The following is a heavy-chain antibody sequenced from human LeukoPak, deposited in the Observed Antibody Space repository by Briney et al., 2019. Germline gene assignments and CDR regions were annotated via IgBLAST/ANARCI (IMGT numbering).Heavy chain of an antibody. CDR2: IYYSGST. CDR3: ARARARWLQLDAFDI. V-gene: IGHV4-59*01. CDR1: GGSISSYY. J-gene: IGHJ3*02. D-gene: IGHD5-24*01. Sequence: SETLSLTCTVSGGSISSYYWSWIRQPPGKGLEWIGYIYYSGSTNYNPSLKSRVTISVDTSKNQFSLKLSSVTAADTAVYYRARARARWLQLDAFDIWGQGTMVTVSS.